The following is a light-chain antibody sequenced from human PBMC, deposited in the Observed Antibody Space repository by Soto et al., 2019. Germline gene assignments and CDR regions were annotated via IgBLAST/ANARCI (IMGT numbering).Light chain of an antibody. CDR1: QSVLYSSNNKNY. J-gene: IGKJ1*01. CDR3: QQYYRTPWT. CDR2: WAS. V-gene: IGKV4-1*01. Sequence: DIVMTQSPDSLAVSLGERATINCKSSQSVLYSSNNKNYLAWYQQKPGQPPKLLIYWASTRESGVPDRFSGGGSGTDFTLPISSLQAEDVAVYYCQQYYRTPWTFGHGTKVEIK.